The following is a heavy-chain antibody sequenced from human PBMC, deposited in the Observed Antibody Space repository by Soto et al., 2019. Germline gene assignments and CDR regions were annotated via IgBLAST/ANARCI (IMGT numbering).Heavy chain of an antibody. Sequence: QVQLVQSGAEVKKPGSSVKVSCKASGGTFSSYTISWVRQAPGQGLEWMGRIIPILGIANSAQKFQGRVTITADKSTSTAYMELSRLRSEDTDVYYCAREGAAAAGYKNYYYYYRDVWGKGTTLTVSS. D-gene: IGHD6-13*01. CDR3: AREGAAAAGYKNYYYYYRDV. CDR1: GGTFSSYT. CDR2: IIPILGIA. V-gene: IGHV1-69*08. J-gene: IGHJ6*03.